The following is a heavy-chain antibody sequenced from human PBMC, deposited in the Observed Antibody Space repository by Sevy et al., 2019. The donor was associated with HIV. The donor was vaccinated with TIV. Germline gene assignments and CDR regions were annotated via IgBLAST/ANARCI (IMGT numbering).Heavy chain of an antibody. D-gene: IGHD5-18*01. CDR3: ARGAGYSYGLDYYYYYGVDV. CDR1: GYTFTSYG. Sequence: ASVKVSCKASGYTFTSYGISWVRQAPGQGLEWMGWISAYNGNTNYAQKLQGRVTMTTDTSTSTAYMELRSLRSDDTAVYYCARGAGYSYGLDYYYYYGVDVWGQGTTVTVSS. CDR2: ISAYNGNT. J-gene: IGHJ6*02. V-gene: IGHV1-18*01.